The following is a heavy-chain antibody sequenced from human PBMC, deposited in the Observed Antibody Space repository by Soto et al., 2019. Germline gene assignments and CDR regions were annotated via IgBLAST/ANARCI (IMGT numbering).Heavy chain of an antibody. CDR3: TTRPASNL. CDR2: IKSKGDGGTT. V-gene: IGHV3-15*01. D-gene: IGHD6-25*01. Sequence: EVQLVESGGDLVKPGGSLRLSCAVSGFTFINAWMSWARQAPGKGLEWVARIKSKGDGGTTDYAGPVKGRFTISRDDPTNTLYLQMESLKTEDTAVYYCTTRPASNLWGRGTLVTVSS. CDR1: GFTFINAW. J-gene: IGHJ2*01.